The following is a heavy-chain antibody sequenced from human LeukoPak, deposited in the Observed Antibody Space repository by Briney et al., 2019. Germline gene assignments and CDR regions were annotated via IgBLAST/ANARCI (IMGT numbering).Heavy chain of an antibody. V-gene: IGHV4-59*01. D-gene: IGHD5-18*01. CDR3: ARVVGYRSIQLFDY. Sequence: SSETLSLTCTVSGGSISSYYWSWIRQPPGKGLEWIGYICYSGSTNYNPSLKSRVTISVDTSKNQFSLKLSSVTAADTAVYYCARVVGYRSIQLFDYWGQGTLVSVSS. CDR2: ICYSGST. J-gene: IGHJ4*02. CDR1: GGSISSYY.